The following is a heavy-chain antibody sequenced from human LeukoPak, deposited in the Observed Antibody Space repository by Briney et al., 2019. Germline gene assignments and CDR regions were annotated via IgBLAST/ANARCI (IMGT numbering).Heavy chain of an antibody. V-gene: IGHV4-59*08. CDR2: IYYSGST. CDR1: GGSISSYY. D-gene: IGHD6-13*01. CDR3: ARVAAAGKLDY. J-gene: IGHJ4*02. Sequence: SETLSLTCTVSGGSISSYYWSWIRQPPGKGLEWMGYIYYSGSTNYNPSLKSRVTISVDTSKNQFSLKLSSVTAADTAVYYCARVAAAGKLDYWGQGTLVTVCS.